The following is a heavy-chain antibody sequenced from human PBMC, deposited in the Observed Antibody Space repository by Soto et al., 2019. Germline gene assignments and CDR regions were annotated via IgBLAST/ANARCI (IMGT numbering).Heavy chain of an antibody. CDR1: GGSISSGDYY. Sequence: QVQLQESGPGLVKPSQTLSLTCTVSGGSISSGDYYWSWIHQPPGKGLEWIGYIYYSGSTYYNPSLKSRVTISVDTSKNQFSLKLSSVTAADTAVYYCARVLATITDCFDYWGQGTLVTVSS. D-gene: IGHD5-12*01. CDR2: IYYSGST. J-gene: IGHJ4*02. CDR3: ARVLATITDCFDY. V-gene: IGHV4-30-4*01.